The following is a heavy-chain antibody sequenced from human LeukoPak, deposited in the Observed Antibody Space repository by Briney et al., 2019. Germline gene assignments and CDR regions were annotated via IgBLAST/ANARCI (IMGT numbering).Heavy chain of an antibody. D-gene: IGHD2-21*02. CDR3: AREIHYGADRWFDP. J-gene: IGHJ5*02. Sequence: SETLSLTCTVSGGSINTYYWSWIRQPPGKGLEWIGYIYYTGGTNYNPSLRSRVTMSVDTSNDSFSLKLKSVTAADTAVYHCAREIHYGADRWFDPWGQGILVTVSS. V-gene: IGHV4-59*01. CDR2: IYYTGGT. CDR1: GGSINTYY.